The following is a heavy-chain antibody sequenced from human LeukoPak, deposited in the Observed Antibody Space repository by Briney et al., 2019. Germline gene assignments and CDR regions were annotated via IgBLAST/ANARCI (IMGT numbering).Heavy chain of an antibody. CDR1: GFTFSSYG. D-gene: IGHD3-3*01. CDR2: IWYDGSNK. CDR3: AKTAASTIFGVVIILPPDV. V-gene: IGHV3-33*06. Sequence: GGSLRLSCAASGFTFSSYGMHWVRQAPGKGLEWVAVIWYDGSNKYYADSVKGRFTISRDNSKNTLYLQMNSLRAEDTAVYYCAKTAASTIFGVVIILPPDVWGQGTTVTVSS. J-gene: IGHJ6*02.